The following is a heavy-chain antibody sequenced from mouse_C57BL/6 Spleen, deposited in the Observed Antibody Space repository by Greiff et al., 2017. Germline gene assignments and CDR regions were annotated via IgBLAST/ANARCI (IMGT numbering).Heavy chain of an antibody. Sequence: VQLQQSGPELVKPGASVKISCKASGYAFSSSWMNWVKQRPGKGLEWIGRIYPGDGDTNYNGKFKGKATLTADKSSSTAYMQLSSLTSEDSAVYFCASYGDYDYTYWGQGTTLTVSS. V-gene: IGHV1-82*01. J-gene: IGHJ2*01. CDR2: IYPGDGDT. D-gene: IGHD2-4*01. CDR3: ASYGDYDYTY. CDR1: GYAFSSSW.